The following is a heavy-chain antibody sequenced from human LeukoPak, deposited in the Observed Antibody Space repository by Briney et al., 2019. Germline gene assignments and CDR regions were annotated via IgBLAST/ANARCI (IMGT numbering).Heavy chain of an antibody. CDR3: ARRGQNGMDV. CDR1: GGSISSYY. J-gene: IGHJ6*02. CDR2: IYYSGST. V-gene: IGHV4-59*08. D-gene: IGHD3/OR15-3a*01. Sequence: PSETLSLTCTVSGGSISSYYWSWLRQPPGKGLEWIGYIYYSGSTNYNPSLKSRVTISVDTSKNQFSLKLSSVTAADTAVYYCARRGQNGMDVWGQGTTVTVSS.